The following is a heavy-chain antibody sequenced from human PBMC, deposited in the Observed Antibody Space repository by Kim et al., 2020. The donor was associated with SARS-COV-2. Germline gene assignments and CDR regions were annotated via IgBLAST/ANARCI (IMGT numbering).Heavy chain of an antibody. Sequence: SETLSLTCTVSGAFISGSYWSWIRQPAGEGLEWIGRISPSGSPNYNPSLKSRVTMSADMPKNQFSLKVNSVTAADTAVYYCARGGLSSAPYDFWGQGTLV. CDR3: ARGGLSSAPYDF. CDR1: GAFISGSY. CDR2: ISPSGSP. J-gene: IGHJ4*02. V-gene: IGHV4-4*07. D-gene: IGHD6-19*01.